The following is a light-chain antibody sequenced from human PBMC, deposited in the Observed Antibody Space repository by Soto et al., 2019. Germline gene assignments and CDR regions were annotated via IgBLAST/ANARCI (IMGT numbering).Light chain of an antibody. Sequence: EIVLTQSPAPLSLSPGEIATLSCRASQSVGSSLAWYQQKPGQAPRLLIYDASNRATGIPARFSGSGSGTDFTLTISSLESEDFAVYSCRQRCYWPPLTFCQGTKVEIK. CDR2: DAS. CDR3: RQRCYWPPLT. V-gene: IGKV3-11*01. CDR1: QSVGSS. J-gene: IGKJ1*01.